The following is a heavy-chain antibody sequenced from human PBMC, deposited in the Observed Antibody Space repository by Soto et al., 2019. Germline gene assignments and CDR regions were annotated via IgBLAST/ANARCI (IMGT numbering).Heavy chain of an antibody. CDR2: INAGNGNT. Sequence: QVQLVQSGAEEKKPGASVKVSCKASGYTFTSYAMHWVRQAPGQRLEWMGWINAGNGNTKYSQKVQGRVTITRDTSAGTGYIELSSLRSGDTAVYYLAGADGVSFVGPWGPGTLGTVSS. D-gene: IGHD3-10*01. CDR3: AGADGVSFVGP. V-gene: IGHV1-3*05. J-gene: IGHJ5*02. CDR1: GYTFTSYA.